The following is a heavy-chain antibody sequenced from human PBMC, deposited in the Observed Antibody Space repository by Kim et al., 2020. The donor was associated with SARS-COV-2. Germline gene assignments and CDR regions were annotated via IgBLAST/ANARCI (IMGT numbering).Heavy chain of an antibody. CDR3: ARERIVVVTASAGMDV. Sequence: KFQGRVTMTRDTSISTAYMELSRLRSDDTAVYYCARERIVVVTASAGMDVWGQGTTVTVSS. J-gene: IGHJ6*02. V-gene: IGHV1-2*02. D-gene: IGHD2-21*02.